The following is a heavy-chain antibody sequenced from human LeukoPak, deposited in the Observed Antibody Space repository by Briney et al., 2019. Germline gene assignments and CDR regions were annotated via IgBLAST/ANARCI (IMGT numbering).Heavy chain of an antibody. Sequence: GASVKVSCKASGHTFTSYYMQWVRQAPGQGLEWVGIINPSDGSTSSAQKFQGRVTMTRDTSTSTVYMEMSSLRSEDTAVYYCEVVPNYWGQGTLVTVSS. D-gene: IGHD3-22*01. CDR3: EVVPNY. V-gene: IGHV1-46*01. CDR1: GHTFTSYY. CDR2: INPSDGST. J-gene: IGHJ4*02.